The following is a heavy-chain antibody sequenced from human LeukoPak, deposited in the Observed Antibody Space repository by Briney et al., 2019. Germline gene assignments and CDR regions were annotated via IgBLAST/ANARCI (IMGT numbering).Heavy chain of an antibody. CDR3: VRAMDV. CDR2: IKPDGSEK. Sequence: PGGSLRLSCTVSGVSFSNYWMTWARQAPGKGLEWVANIKPDGSEKYYVDSVKGRFTISRDNAKDSLYLHMGSLRAEDTAVYYCVRAMDVWGQGTTVTVSS. J-gene: IGHJ6*02. V-gene: IGHV3-7*05. CDR1: GVSFSNYW.